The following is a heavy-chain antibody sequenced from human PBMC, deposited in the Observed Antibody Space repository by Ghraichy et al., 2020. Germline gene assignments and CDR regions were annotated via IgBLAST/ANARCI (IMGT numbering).Heavy chain of an antibody. V-gene: IGHV3-30*18. Sequence: GGSLRLSCAASGFTFSWYGMHWVRQAPGKGLEWLAVVSYEGSHKYYADSVKGRFAISRDNSKNSLYLQMNSLKPEDTAVYYCAKGHCGGDCQLDYWGQGTLVTVSS. J-gene: IGHJ4*02. CDR1: GFTFSWYG. CDR3: AKGHCGGDCQLDY. CDR2: VSYEGSHK. D-gene: IGHD2-21*02.